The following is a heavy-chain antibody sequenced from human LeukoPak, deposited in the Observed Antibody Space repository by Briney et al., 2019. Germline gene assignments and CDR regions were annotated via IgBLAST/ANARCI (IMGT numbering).Heavy chain of an antibody. J-gene: IGHJ6*02. Sequence: PGGSLRLSCAASGFTVSSNYMSWVRQAPGKGLGRVSVIYSGGSTYYADSVKGRFTISRDNSKNTLYLQMNSLRAEDTAVYYCARGRQSLAAAGPGYYYGMDVWGQGTTGTVSS. CDR2: IYSGGST. V-gene: IGHV3-53*01. D-gene: IGHD6-13*01. CDR1: GFTVSSNY. CDR3: ARGRQSLAAAGPGYYYGMDV.